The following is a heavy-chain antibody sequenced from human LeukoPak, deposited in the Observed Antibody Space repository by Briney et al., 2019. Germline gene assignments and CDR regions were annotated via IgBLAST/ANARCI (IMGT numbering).Heavy chain of an antibody. CDR3: ARDSPARITMIVVVSYFDY. CDR1: GFTFSSYA. J-gene: IGHJ4*02. Sequence: GRSLRLSFAASGFTFSSYAMHWVRQAPGKGLEWVAVISYDGSNKYYADSVKGRFTISRDNSKNTLYLQMNSLRAEDTAVYYCARDSPARITMIVVVSYFDYWGQGTLVTVSS. V-gene: IGHV3-30-3*01. D-gene: IGHD3-22*01. CDR2: ISYDGSNK.